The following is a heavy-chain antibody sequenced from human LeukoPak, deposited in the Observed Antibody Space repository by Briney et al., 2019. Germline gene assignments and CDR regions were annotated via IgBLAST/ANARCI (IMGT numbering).Heavy chain of an antibody. CDR2: ISGSGGGT. J-gene: IGHJ1*01. V-gene: IGHV3-23*01. D-gene: IGHD3-9*01. CDR1: GFTFSSYA. CDR3: VPDWLLCEYFHH. Sequence: PGGPLRLSCAASGFTFSSYAMSWVRQAPGKGLEWVSSISGSGGGTHYADSAKGRFTISRDNSKNTLYLQMNSLRAEDTAVYYCVPDWLLCEYFHHWGQGTLSPSPQ.